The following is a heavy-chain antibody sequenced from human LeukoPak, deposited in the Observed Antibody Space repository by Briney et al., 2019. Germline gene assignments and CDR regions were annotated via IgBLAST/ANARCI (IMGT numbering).Heavy chain of an antibody. CDR1: GGSISSGSYY. V-gene: IGHV4-61*02. CDR3: AEGGGGFLEWLPYNWFDP. D-gene: IGHD3-3*01. Sequence: SQTLSLTCTVSGGSISSGSYYWSWIRQPAGKGLEWIGRIYTSGSTNYNPSLKSRVTISVDTSKNQFSLKLSSVTAADTAVYYCAEGGGGFLEWLPYNWFDPWGQGTLVTVSS. CDR2: IYTSGST. J-gene: IGHJ5*02.